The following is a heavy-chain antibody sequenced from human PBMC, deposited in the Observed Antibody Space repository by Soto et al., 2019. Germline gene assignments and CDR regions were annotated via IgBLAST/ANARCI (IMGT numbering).Heavy chain of an antibody. J-gene: IGHJ4*02. CDR1: GASISSRDYY. Sequence: SETLSLTCSVSGASISSRDYYWGWIRQTPGKGLEWIGNIDYNGVTYYNPSLKIRVTVSKDTSKHQFSLKVASVTAADTAIYYCGRVMIGTSRHTDSDYWGQGTQVTVSS. V-gene: IGHV4-39*01. CDR2: IDYNGVT. D-gene: IGHD2-2*01. CDR3: GRVMIGTSRHTDSDY.